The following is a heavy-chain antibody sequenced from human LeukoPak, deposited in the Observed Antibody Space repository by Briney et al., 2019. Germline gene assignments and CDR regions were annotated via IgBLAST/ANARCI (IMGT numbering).Heavy chain of an antibody. CDR1: GGSLSSGSYY. CDR3: ARYCSGSSCYSWGYSFDY. J-gene: IGHJ4*02. D-gene: IGHD2-15*01. V-gene: IGHV4-61*02. CDR2: IYSSGST. Sequence: SETLSLTCTLSGGSLSSGSYYWNWIRQPAGKGLEWIGRIYSSGSTNYNPSLKSRFTMTVDTSKNQFSLKLSSVTAADTAMYYCARYCSGSSCYSWGYSFDYWGQGTLVTVSS.